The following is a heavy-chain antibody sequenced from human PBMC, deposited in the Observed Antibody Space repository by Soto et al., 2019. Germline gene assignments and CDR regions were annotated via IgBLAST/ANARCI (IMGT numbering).Heavy chain of an antibody. J-gene: IGHJ6*04. Sequence: QVHLVQSGAEVRKPGASVKVSCKASGYSFTSYGISWVRQAPGQGLEWMGWISTDNGNTNYAHNLQGRVSMTIDPSTSTAYMELWSLGSDDTAVYYCARDVADTSLFFYYYGMDVWGEGTTVTVSS. V-gene: IGHV1-18*01. D-gene: IGHD2-21*01. CDR3: ARDVADTSLFFYYYGMDV. CDR1: GYSFTSYG. CDR2: ISTDNGNT.